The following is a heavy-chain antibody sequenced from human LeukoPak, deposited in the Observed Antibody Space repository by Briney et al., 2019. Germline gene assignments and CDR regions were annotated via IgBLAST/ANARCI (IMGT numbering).Heavy chain of an antibody. Sequence: PGGSLRLSCAASGFSFSSSWMNWVRQAPGKGLEWVSSISSSSSYIYYADSVEGRFTISRDNAKNSLYLQMNSLRAEDTAVYYCARENLQLGFGYWGQGTLVTVSS. D-gene: IGHD5-18*01. V-gene: IGHV3-21*01. CDR2: ISSSSSYI. J-gene: IGHJ4*02. CDR3: ARENLQLGFGY. CDR1: GFSFSSSW.